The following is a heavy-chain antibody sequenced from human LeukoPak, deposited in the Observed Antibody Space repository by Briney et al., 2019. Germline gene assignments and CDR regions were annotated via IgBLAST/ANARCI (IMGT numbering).Heavy chain of an antibody. CDR3: AKRGTGYNQLDY. CDR2: IKHDASEK. CDR1: GFTFSSYW. D-gene: IGHD3/OR15-3a*01. J-gene: IGHJ4*02. V-gene: IGHV3-7*03. Sequence: GGSLRLSCAASGFTFSSYWMAWVRQTPGKGLEWVANIKHDASEKYYVDSVKGRFTISRDNAQNSFYLQMNSLRAEDTAVYYCAKRGTGYNQLDYWGQGTLVTVSS.